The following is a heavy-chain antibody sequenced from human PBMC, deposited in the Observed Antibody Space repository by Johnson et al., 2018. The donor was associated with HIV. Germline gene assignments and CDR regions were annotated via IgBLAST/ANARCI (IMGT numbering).Heavy chain of an antibody. CDR1: GFTFSSYS. CDR2: ISYDGSNK. J-gene: IGHJ3*01. V-gene: IGHV3-30*04. D-gene: IGHD3-16*01. Sequence: QVQLVESGGGVVQPGRSLRLSCAASGFTFSSYSMHWVRQAPGKGLEWVAVISYDGSNKYYVDSVKGRFTISRDNSKNTLYLQMNSLRTEDTAVYYCAREGEPDGFDVWGQGTMVTVAS. CDR3: AREGEPDGFDV.